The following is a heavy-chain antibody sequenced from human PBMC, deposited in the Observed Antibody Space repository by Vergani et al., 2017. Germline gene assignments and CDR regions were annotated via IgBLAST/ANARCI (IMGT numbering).Heavy chain of an antibody. V-gene: IGHV3-48*01. CDR1: GFTFSSYS. CDR3: ARVRGTLGIYYMDV. Sequence: VQLVESGGGVVQPGRSLRLSCAASGFTFSSYSMNWVRQAPGKGLEWVSYISSSSSTIYYADSVKGRFTISRDNAKNSLYLQMNSLRAEDTAVYYCARVRGTLGIYYMDVWGKGTTVTVSS. CDR2: ISSSSSTI. J-gene: IGHJ6*03. D-gene: IGHD3-10*01.